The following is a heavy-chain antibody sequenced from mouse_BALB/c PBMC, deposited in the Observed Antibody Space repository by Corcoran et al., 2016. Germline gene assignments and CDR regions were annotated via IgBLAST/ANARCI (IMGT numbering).Heavy chain of an antibody. Sequence: EVQLQQSGAELVKPGASVKLSCTASGFNIKDTYMHWVKQRPEQGLEWIGRIDPANGNTKYDPKFQGKATITADTSSNTAYLQLSSLTSEDTAVYYCARGNWEDYAMDYWGQGTSVTVSS. D-gene: IGHD4-1*01. J-gene: IGHJ4*01. CDR3: ARGNWEDYAMDY. CDR1: GFNIKDTY. V-gene: IGHV14-3*02. CDR2: IDPANGNT.